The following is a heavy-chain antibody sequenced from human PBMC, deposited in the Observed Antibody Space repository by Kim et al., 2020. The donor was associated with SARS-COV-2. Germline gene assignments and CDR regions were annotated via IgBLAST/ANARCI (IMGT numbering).Heavy chain of an antibody. V-gene: IGHV7-4-1*02. D-gene: IGHD3-10*01. CDR3: ARVDYGSGSYYLFGASRYNWNDVEVFWFDP. Sequence: ASVKVSCKASGYTFTSYAMNWVRQAPGQGLEWMGWINTNTGNPTYAQGFTGRFVFSLDTSVSTAYLQISSLKAEDTAVYYCARVDYGSGSYYLFGASRYNWNDVEVFWFDPWGQGTLVTVSS. J-gene: IGHJ5*02. CDR2: INTNTGNP. CDR1: GYTFTSYA.